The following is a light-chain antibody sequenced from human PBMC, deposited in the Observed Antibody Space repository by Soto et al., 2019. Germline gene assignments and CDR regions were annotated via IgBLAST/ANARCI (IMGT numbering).Light chain of an antibody. Sequence: ESVLTQSPGTLSLSPGERATLSCRASQSVSSNYLAWYQQKPGQAPRLLIYGASTRASGIPDRFSGSGSGTDFTLTISRLEPEDSAVYYCQQRYGWPPLTFGGGTRVEIK. CDR3: QQRYGWPPLT. CDR1: QSVSSNY. J-gene: IGKJ4*01. CDR2: GAS. V-gene: IGKV3-20*01.